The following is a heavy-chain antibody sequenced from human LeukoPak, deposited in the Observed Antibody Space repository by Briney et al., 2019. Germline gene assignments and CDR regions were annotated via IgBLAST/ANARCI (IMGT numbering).Heavy chain of an antibody. CDR1: GFNFNIYA. CDR3: AKEEGWGVNVFDY. D-gene: IGHD3-10*01. CDR2: TSHDGGIK. Sequence: PGRSLRLSCAASGFNFNIYAMHWVRQAPGKGLEWVAVTSHDGGIKYYADFVKGRFTISRDNSKSTLYLQMNSLRADDTAVYYCAKEEGWGVNVFDYWGQGTLVAVSS. V-gene: IGHV3-30*01. J-gene: IGHJ4*02.